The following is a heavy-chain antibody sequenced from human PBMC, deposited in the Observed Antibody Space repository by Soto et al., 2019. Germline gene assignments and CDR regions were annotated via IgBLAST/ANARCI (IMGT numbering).Heavy chain of an antibody. J-gene: IGHJ4*02. CDR1: GFTFSSYA. Sequence: EVQLLESGGGLVQPGGSLRLSCAASGFTFSSYAMSWVRQAPGKGLEWVSAISGSGGSTYYADSVKGRFTISRDNSKNPLYLQMNSLRAEDTAVYYCAKAPCGGDCYGQYYWGQGTLVTVSS. CDR2: ISGSGGST. CDR3: AKAPCGGDCYGQYY. D-gene: IGHD2-21*02. V-gene: IGHV3-23*01.